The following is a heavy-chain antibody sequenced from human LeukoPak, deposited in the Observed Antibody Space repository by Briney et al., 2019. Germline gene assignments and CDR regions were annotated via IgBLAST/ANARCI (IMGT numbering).Heavy chain of an antibody. CDR1: GFTVSSLA. J-gene: IGHJ4*01. D-gene: IGHD6-19*01. V-gene: IGHV3-23*01. CDR3: AKGIYSSGWSYFDY. CDR2: LSGSGITT. Sequence: GGSLRLSCAASGFTVSSLAMHWVRQAPGKGLEWVSTLSGSGITTYYADSVKGRFTISRDNSKNTLYLQMNSLRAEDTAVYYCAKGIYSSGWSYFDYWGHGTLVTVSS.